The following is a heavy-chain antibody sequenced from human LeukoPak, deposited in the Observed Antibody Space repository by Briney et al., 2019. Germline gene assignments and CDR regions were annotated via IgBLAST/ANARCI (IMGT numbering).Heavy chain of an antibody. V-gene: IGHV1-2*02. D-gene: IGHD5-12*01. CDR1: GYTFTGYY. Sequence: GASVKVSCKASGYTFTGYYIHWVRQAPGQGLEWMGWIYPNSGGTNYAQKFQGRVSMTRDTSISTAYMELSRLRSDDTALYFCVIGGGYSGYDKPFDSWGQGTLVTVSS. CDR3: VIGGGYSGYDKPFDS. CDR2: IYPNSGGT. J-gene: IGHJ4*02.